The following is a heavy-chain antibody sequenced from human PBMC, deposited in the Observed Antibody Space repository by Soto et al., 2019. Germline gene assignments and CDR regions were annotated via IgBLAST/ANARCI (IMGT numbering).Heavy chain of an antibody. D-gene: IGHD6-13*01. Sequence: SETLSLTCAVCGGSFSGYYWSWIRQPPGKGLEWIGEINHSGSTNYNPSLKSRVTISVDTSKNQFSLKLSSVTAADTAVYYCARAVAAAGTEWFDPWGQGTLVTVSS. CDR2: INHSGST. CDR3: ARAVAAAGTEWFDP. J-gene: IGHJ5*02. V-gene: IGHV4-34*01. CDR1: GGSFSGYY.